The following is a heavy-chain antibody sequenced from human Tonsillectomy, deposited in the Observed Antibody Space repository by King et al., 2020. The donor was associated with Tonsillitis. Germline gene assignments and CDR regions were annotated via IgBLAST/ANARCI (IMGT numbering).Heavy chain of an antibody. V-gene: IGHV3-23*04. D-gene: IGHD1-26*01. CDR2: ISGSGGST. J-gene: IGHJ4*02. CDR1: GFTFSTYA. CDR3: AKDVGSYYYFDY. Sequence: VQLVESGGGLVQPGGSLRLSCAPSGFTFSTYAMSWVRQAPGKGLEWVSAISGSGGSTYYADSVEGRFTISRDNSKNTLYLQMNSLRAEDTAVYYCAKDVGSYYYFDYWGQGTLVTVSS.